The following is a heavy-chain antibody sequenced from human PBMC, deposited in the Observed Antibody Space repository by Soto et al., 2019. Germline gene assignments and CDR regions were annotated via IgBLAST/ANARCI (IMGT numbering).Heavy chain of an antibody. J-gene: IGHJ4*02. Sequence: GGSLRFSCAASGFSFGSYALSWVRQAPGKGXXXVSTFXGXXGXXXYADSVKGRFSISRDTSQSTLYLQMNSLRADDTAMYYCARWSYLDYWGQGTRVTVS. V-gene: IGHV3-23*01. CDR2: FXGXXGXX. CDR3: ARWSYLDY. D-gene: IGHD3-3*01. CDR1: GFSFGSYA.